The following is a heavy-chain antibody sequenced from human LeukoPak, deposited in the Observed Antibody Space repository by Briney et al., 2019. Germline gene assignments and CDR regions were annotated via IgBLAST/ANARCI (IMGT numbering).Heavy chain of an antibody. CDR1: GDSMGSSNW. CDR2: IYHSGST. V-gene: IGHV4-4*02. J-gene: IGHJ3*02. CDR3: ARRPSPPDAFDI. Sequence: SETLSLTCAVSGDSMGSSNWWSWVRQSPGKGLEWIGEIYHSGSTYYKPSLKSRVTISRDTSKNQFSLNLYSVTAADTAVYYCARRPSPPDAFDIWGQGTAVTVFS.